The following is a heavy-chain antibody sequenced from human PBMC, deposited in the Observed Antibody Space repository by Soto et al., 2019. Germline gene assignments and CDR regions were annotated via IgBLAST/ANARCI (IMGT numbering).Heavy chain of an antibody. V-gene: IGHV3-23*01. CDR3: AKEGPSSSSWYCDAFDI. J-gene: IGHJ3*02. D-gene: IGHD6-13*01. CDR2: ISVSGGST. CDR1: GFTFSSYA. Sequence: GGSLRLSCAASGFTFSSYAMSWVRQAPGKGLEWVSAISVSGGSTYYADSVKGRFTISRDNSKNTLYLQMNSLRAEDTAVYYCAKEGPSSSSWYCDAFDIWGQGTMVTVSS.